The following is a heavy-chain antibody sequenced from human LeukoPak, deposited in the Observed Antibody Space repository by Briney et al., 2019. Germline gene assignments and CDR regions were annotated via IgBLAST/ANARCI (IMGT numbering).Heavy chain of an antibody. CDR2: INPNSGGT. CDR3: ARHAGNMEFGELTIDY. V-gene: IGHV1-2*02. D-gene: IGHD3-10*01. CDR1: GYTFTGYY. Sequence: ASVKVSCKASGYTFTGYYMHWVRQAPGQGLEWMGWINPNSGGTNYAQKFQGRVTMTRDTSISTAYMELGRLRSDDTAVYYCARHAGNMEFGELTIDYWGQGTLVTVSS. J-gene: IGHJ4*02.